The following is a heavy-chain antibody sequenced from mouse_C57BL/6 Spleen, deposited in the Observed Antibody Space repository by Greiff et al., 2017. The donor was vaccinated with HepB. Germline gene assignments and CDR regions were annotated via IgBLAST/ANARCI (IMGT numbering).Heavy chain of an antibody. Sequence: QVQLQQPGTELVKPGASVKLSCTASGYTFTSYWMRWVKQRPGQGLEWIGNINPSNGGTNYNEKFKSKATLTVYKSSSTAYMQLSSLTSEDSAVYYCARWLYPYYAMDYWGQGTSVTVSS. CDR2: INPSNGGT. CDR3: ARWLYPYYAMDY. J-gene: IGHJ4*01. CDR1: GYTFTSYW. V-gene: IGHV1-53*01. D-gene: IGHD2-1*01.